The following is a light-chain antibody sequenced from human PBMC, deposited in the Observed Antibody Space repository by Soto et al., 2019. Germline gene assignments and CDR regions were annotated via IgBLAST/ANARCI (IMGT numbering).Light chain of an antibody. J-gene: IGLJ2*01. CDR2: GNT. Sequence: QAVVTQPPSVSGAPGQRVTISCTGSSSNIGADYDVQWYQQVPGTAPKLLIYGNTNRPSGVPDRFSGSISGTSASLAISGLQAEDEADYYCQSHDSSLSAHVVFGGGTKLTVL. V-gene: IGLV1-40*01. CDR3: QSHDSSLSAHVV. CDR1: SSNIGADYD.